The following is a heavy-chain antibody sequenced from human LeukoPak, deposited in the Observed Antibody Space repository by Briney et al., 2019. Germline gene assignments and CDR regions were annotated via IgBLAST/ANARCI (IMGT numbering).Heavy chain of an antibody. D-gene: IGHD3-3*01. V-gene: IGHV3-23*01. J-gene: IGHJ4*02. CDR1: GFTFSSYA. CDR3: AKAGTLEWLLPPFDY. CDR2: ISGSGGST. Sequence: GGSLRLSCAASGFTFSSYATSWVRQAPGKGLEWVSAISGSGGSTYYADSVKGRFTISRDNSKNTLYLQMNSLRAEDTAVYYCAKAGTLEWLLPPFDYWGQGTLVTVSS.